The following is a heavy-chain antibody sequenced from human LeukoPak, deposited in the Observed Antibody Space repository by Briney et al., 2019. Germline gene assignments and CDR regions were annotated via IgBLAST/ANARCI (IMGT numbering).Heavy chain of an antibody. CDR3: ARGPPDCSSTSCYAFDAFDI. Sequence: SETLSLTCTVSGGSISITSYYWGWIRQPPGTGLEWIGSMYSSGSTYYNPSLKSRVTISVDTSKNQLSLKLSSVTAADTAVYYCARGPPDCSSTSCYAFDAFDIWGQGTMVTVSS. J-gene: IGHJ3*02. CDR2: MYSSGST. CDR1: GGSISITSYY. D-gene: IGHD2-2*01. V-gene: IGHV4-39*07.